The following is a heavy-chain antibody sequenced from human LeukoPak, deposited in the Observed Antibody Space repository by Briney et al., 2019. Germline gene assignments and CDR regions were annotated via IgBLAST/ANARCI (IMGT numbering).Heavy chain of an antibody. J-gene: IGHJ4*02. V-gene: IGHV3-48*01. CDR3: ARDQGVIAARGPPDY. Sequence: GGSLRLSCAASGFTFSNYGLSWVRQAPGKGLGWVSYISSSSGAIYYADSVKGRFTISRDNAKNSLYLQMNRLRAEDTAVYYCARDQGVIAARGPPDYWGQGTLVTVSS. D-gene: IGHD6-13*01. CDR1: GFTFSNYG. CDR2: ISSSSGAI.